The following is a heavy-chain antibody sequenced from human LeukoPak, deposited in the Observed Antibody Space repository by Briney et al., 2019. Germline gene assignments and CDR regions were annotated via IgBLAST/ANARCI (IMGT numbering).Heavy chain of an antibody. CDR3: ARDSGSYYFEY. CDR2: INPNSGGT. CDR1: GYTFTGHY. V-gene: IGHV1-2*02. J-gene: IGHJ4*02. Sequence: ASVKVSCKASGYTFTGHYMHWVRQAPGQGLEWMGWINPNSGGTNFAQKFQGRVTMTRDTSISTAYMELSRLRSDDTAVYYCARDSGSYYFEYWGQGTLVTVSS. D-gene: IGHD1-26*01.